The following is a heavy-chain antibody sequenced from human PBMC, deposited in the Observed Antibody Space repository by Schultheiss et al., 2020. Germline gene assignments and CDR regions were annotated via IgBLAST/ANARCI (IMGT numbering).Heavy chain of an antibody. CDR3: AKTGYRSTDYFES. Sequence: GGSLRLSCAASGFTFSSYSMNWVRQAPGKGLEWVSYISSSSSTIYYADSVKGRFTISRDNSKNTLFLQMNSLRAEDTAVYYCAKTGYRSTDYFESWGPGALVTVSS. CDR1: GFTFSSYS. V-gene: IGHV3-48*01. D-gene: IGHD3-10*01. J-gene: IGHJ4*02. CDR2: ISSSSSTI.